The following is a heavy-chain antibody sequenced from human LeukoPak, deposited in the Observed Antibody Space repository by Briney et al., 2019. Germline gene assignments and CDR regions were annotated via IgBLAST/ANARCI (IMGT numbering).Heavy chain of an antibody. D-gene: IGHD3-22*01. CDR3: AKRGVVIRVILVGFHKEAYYFDS. V-gene: IGHV3-23*01. CDR1: GITLSNYG. Sequence: GGSLRLSCAVPGITLSNYGMSWVRQAPGKGLEWVAGISDRGSRTNYADSVKGRFTISTDHPKNTLYLQMNSLRAEDTAVYFCAKRGVVIRVILVGFHKEAYYFDSWGQGALVTVSS. CDR2: ISDRGSRT. J-gene: IGHJ4*02.